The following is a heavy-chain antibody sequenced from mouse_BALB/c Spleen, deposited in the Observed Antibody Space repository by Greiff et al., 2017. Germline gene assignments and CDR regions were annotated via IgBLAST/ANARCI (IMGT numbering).Heavy chain of an antibody. CDR2: ISYSGST. V-gene: IGHV3-2*02. J-gene: IGHJ2*01. Sequence: VQLQQSGPGLVKPSQSLSLTCTVTGYSITSDYAWNWIRQFPGNKLEWMGYISYSGSTSYNPSLKSRISITRDTSKNQFFLQLNSVTTEDTATYYCAREKGYYRYDGGYYFDYWGQGTTLTVSS. D-gene: IGHD2-14*01. CDR1: GYSITSDYA. CDR3: AREKGYYRYDGGYYFDY.